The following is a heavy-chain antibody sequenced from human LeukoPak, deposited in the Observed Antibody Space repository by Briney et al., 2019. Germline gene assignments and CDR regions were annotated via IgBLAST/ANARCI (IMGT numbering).Heavy chain of an antibody. Sequence: SETLSLTCTVSGASVSSASYWSWIRQSPGKGVEWIAHIYNGVNTNYNPSLKSRVTISVDTSKNQFSLRLNSVTAADTAVYYCARSRAFISGAFDPWGQGSLVTVSS. D-gene: IGHD1-26*01. V-gene: IGHV4-61*01. J-gene: IGHJ5*02. CDR3: ARSRAFISGAFDP. CDR1: GASVSSASY. CDR2: IYNGVNT.